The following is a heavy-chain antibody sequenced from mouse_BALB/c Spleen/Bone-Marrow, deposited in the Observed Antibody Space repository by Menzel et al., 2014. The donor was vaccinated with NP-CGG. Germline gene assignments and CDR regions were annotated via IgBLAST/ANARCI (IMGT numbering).Heavy chain of an antibody. CDR3: ARHAYYDQTEVSFVY. D-gene: IGHD2-4*01. Sequence: EVKVVESGGGLVKSGGSLKLSCAASGFTFNSYGMSWVRQTPEKRLEWVATISGGGSYTFYPDSVKGRFTISRDNAKNNLYRQLSSLRSEDTALYYCARHAYYDQTEVSFVYWGQGTLVTVSA. CDR2: ISGGGSYT. J-gene: IGHJ3*01. V-gene: IGHV5-9-2*01. CDR1: GFTFNSYG.